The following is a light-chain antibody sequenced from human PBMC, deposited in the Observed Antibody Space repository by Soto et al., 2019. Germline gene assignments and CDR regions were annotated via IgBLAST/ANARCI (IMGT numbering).Light chain of an antibody. CDR2: ANS. CDR1: SSNIGAGND. CDR3: QSYDSSLSGYV. V-gene: IGLV1-40*01. J-gene: IGLJ1*01. Sequence: QSVLTQPPSVSGAPGQRVTISCTGSSSNIGAGNDVNWYQQIPGTAPKLLIYANSNRPSGVPDRVSGSKSGTPASLAITGLQAEDDAYYYCQSYDSSLSGYVFGTGTKLTVL.